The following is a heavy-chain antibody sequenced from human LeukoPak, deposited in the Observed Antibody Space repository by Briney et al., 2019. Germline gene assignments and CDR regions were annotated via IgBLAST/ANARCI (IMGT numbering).Heavy chain of an antibody. CDR2: MNPNSGNT. D-gene: IGHD3-22*01. Sequence: ASVKVSCKASGYTFTSYDINWVRQATGQGLEWMGWMNPNSGNTGYAQKFQGRVTMTRNTSISTAYMELSSLRSEDTAVYYCARGGDSSGYYRYWGQGTLVTVSS. V-gene: IGHV1-8*01. CDR3: ARGGDSSGYYRY. CDR1: GYTFTSYD. J-gene: IGHJ4*02.